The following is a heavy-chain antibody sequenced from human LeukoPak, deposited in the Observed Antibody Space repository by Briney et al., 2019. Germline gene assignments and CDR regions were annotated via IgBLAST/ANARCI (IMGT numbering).Heavy chain of an antibody. V-gene: IGHV3-11*04. D-gene: IGHD2-15*01. CDR3: ARRVAAIQGLFDY. CDR2: ITNSGGTI. CDR1: GFTLSDYY. J-gene: IGHJ4*02. Sequence: GGSLRLSRAASGFTLSDYYMSWIRQAPGKGLEWVSYITNSGGTIYYADSVKGRFTISRDNAKNSLYVQMNSLRAEDTAVYYCARRVAAIQGLFDYWGQGTLVTVSS.